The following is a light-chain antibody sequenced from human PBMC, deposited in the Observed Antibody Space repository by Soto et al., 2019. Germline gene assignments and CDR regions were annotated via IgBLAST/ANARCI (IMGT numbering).Light chain of an antibody. CDR2: ETS. CDR3: QQSFGPPYT. Sequence: DIQMTQSPSSLSASVGDRVTITCRASQSLGRRLTWYQQKAGEAPKLLIYETSNLQNGVPSRFSGSGSETDFPLPLNSLPTEDFATYYCQQSFGPPYTFGQGTKLE. V-gene: IGKV1-39*01. CDR1: QSLGRR. J-gene: IGKJ2*01.